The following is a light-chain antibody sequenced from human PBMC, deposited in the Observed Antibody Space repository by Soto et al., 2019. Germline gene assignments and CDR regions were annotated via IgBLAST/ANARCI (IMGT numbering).Light chain of an antibody. CDR1: PSVSSY. Sequence: EIVLTQSPATLSLSPGERATLSCRASPSVSSYLAWYQQQPGQAPRLLIYNASNRATGIPARFSGSGSGTDFTLTISSLEPEDFAVYYCQQRSNWPRTFGQGTKLEIK. J-gene: IGKJ2*01. CDR3: QQRSNWPRT. V-gene: IGKV3-11*01. CDR2: NAS.